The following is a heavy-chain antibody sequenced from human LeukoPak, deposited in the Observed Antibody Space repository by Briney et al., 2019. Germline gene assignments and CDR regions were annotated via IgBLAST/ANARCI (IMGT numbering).Heavy chain of an antibody. Sequence: GGSLRLSCAASGFTFSSYAMSWVRQAPGKGLEWVSAISGSGGNTYYADSVKGRFTISRDNSKNTLYLQMNSLRSEDTAVYYCARVVPSITVAGAYGMDVWGQGTTVTVSS. CDR2: ISGSGGNT. CDR1: GFTFSSYA. CDR3: ARVVPSITVAGAYGMDV. D-gene: IGHD6-19*01. V-gene: IGHV3-23*01. J-gene: IGHJ6*02.